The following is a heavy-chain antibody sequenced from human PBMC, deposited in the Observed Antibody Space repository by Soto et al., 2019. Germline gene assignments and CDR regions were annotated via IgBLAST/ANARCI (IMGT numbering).Heavy chain of an antibody. CDR3: TRLPDTAMVVHYYYYMDV. CDR2: IRSKANSYAT. CDR1: GFTFSGSA. Sequence: VQLVESGGGLVQPGGSLKLSCAASGFTFSGSAMHWVRQASGKGLEWVGRIRSKANSYATAYAASVKGRFTISRDDSKNTAYLQMNSLKTEDTAVYYCTRLPDTAMVVHYYYYMDVWGKGTTVTVSS. D-gene: IGHD5-18*01. V-gene: IGHV3-73*01. J-gene: IGHJ6*03.